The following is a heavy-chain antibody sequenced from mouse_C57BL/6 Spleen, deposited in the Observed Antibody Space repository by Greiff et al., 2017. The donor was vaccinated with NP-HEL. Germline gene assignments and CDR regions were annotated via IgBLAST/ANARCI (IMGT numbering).Heavy chain of an antibody. J-gene: IGHJ4*01. CDR3: ARNRDYGSSPHAMDD. D-gene: IGHD1-1*01. V-gene: IGHV2-9-1*01. CDR1: GFSLTSYA. CDR2: IWPGGGR. Sequence: QVQLKESGPGLVAPSQCLSITCTASGFSLTSYAISWVRQPPGKGLEWLGVIWPGGGRNYNSALKSRLSTSNDNSKSQVFLKMNSLQTDDTARYCCARNRDYGSSPHAMDDWGQGTSVTVSS.